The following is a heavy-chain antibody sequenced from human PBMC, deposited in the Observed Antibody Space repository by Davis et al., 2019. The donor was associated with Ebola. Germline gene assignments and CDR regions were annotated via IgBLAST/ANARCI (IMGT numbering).Heavy chain of an antibody. CDR1: GDSVSGSSGA. CDR3: ARVNWGAGKAFDI. V-gene: IGHV6-1*01. CDR2: TYYSSKWYN. J-gene: IGHJ3*02. Sequence: HSQTLSLTCAISGDSVSGSSGAWNWIRQSPSRGLEWLGRTYYSSKWYNESALSVKSRITISADTAKNQFSLQLDSVTPEDTAIYYCARVNWGAGKAFDIWGQGSMVTVSS. D-gene: IGHD7-27*01.